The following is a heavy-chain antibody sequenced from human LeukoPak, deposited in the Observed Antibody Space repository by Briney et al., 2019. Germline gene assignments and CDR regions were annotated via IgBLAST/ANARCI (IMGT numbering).Heavy chain of an antibody. D-gene: IGHD3-22*01. CDR2: IYYSGST. J-gene: IGHJ5*02. V-gene: IGHV4-31*03. CDR3: ARGYYDSRSGLHNWFDP. Sequence: SQTLSLTCTVSGGSISSGGYYWSWIRQHPGTGLEWLGYIYYSGSTYYNPSLKSRVTISVDTSKNQFSLKLSSVTAADTAVYYCARGYYDSRSGLHNWFDPWGQGTLVTVSS. CDR1: GGSISSGGYY.